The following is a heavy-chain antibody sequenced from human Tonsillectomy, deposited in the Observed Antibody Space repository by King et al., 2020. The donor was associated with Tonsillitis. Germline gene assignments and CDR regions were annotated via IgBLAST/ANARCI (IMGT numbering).Heavy chain of an antibody. CDR3: ARDYYDSSGYYGRFVDY. Sequence: VQLVESGGGLVQPGGSLRLSCAASGFTFSSYSMNWVRQAPGKGLEWVSYISSSSSTIYYADSVKSRFTISRDNAKNSLYLQMNSLRAEDTAVYYCARDYYDSSGYYGRFVDYWGQGTLVTVSS. CDR2: ISSSSSTI. V-gene: IGHV3-48*01. D-gene: IGHD3-22*01. CDR1: GFTFSSYS. J-gene: IGHJ4*02.